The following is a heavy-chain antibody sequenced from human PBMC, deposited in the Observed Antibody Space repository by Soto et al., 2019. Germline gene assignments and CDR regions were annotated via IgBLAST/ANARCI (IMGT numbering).Heavy chain of an antibody. J-gene: IGHJ4*02. CDR3: ARPKPGIAPYYFDY. D-gene: IGHD6-13*01. V-gene: IGHV4-59*08. CDR1: GGSISSYF. Sequence: SETLSLTCSVSGGSISSYFRNWIRQAPGKGLEWIGCIYDSGDANYNPSLKSRVTISLDTSKNQFSLKLSSVTAADTAVYYCARPKPGIAPYYFDYWGQGTLVTVSS. CDR2: IYDSGDA.